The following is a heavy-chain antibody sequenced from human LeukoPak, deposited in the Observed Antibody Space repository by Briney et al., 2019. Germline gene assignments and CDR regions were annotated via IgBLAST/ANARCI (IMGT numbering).Heavy chain of an antibody. D-gene: IGHD3-16*02. V-gene: IGHV3-74*01. CDR2: INSDGSST. J-gene: IGHJ4*02. CDR3: ARGVIGVNYFDY. CDR1: GFTFSSYW. Sequence: GGSLRLSCAASGFTFSSYWMHWVRQAPGKGLVWVSRINSDGSSTSYADSVKGRFTISRDNAKNTLYLQMNSLRAEDTAVYYCARGVIGVNYFDYWGQGTLVTVSS.